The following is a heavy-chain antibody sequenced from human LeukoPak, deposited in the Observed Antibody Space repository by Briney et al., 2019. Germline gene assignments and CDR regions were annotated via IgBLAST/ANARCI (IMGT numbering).Heavy chain of an antibody. D-gene: IGHD3-22*01. CDR1: GFTFSNYW. CDR3: ARDLGQYYDTSDNWFDP. J-gene: IGHJ5*02. CDR2: INSDGINT. V-gene: IGHV3-74*01. Sequence: GGSLRLSCAASGFTFSNYWMHWVRQAPGKGLVWVSRINSDGINTSYADSVKGRFTISRDNAKNTLNLQMNSLRAEDTAVYYCARDLGQYYDTSDNWFDPWGQETLVTVSS.